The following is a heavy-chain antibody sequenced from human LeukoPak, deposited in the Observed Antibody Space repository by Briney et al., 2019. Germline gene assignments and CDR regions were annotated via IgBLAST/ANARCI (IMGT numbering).Heavy chain of an antibody. CDR3: ARFERYYYDSSGYYSALFDY. V-gene: IGHV4-31*03. CDR1: GGSISSGGYY. Sequence: SETLSLTCTVSGGSISSGGYYWSWIRQHPGKGLEWIGYIYYSGSTYYNPSLKSRVTISVDTSKNQFSLKLSSVTAADTAVYYCARFERYYYDSSGYYSALFDYWGQGTLVTVSS. D-gene: IGHD3-22*01. J-gene: IGHJ4*02. CDR2: IYYSGST.